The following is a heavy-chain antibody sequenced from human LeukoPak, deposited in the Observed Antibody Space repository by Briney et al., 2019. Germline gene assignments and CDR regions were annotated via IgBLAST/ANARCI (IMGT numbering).Heavy chain of an antibody. CDR3: ARDPPFGNGWSQNFFDY. D-gene: IGHD6-19*01. V-gene: IGHV3-30*04. CDR2: ISYDGGNI. J-gene: IGHJ4*02. Sequence: GGPLRLSCAPSGFKFDTYAMHWVRQAPGKGLEWVALISYDGGNIYYGDSVRGRFTISRDNDNNMLYLQMNSLRPEDTAVYYCARDPPFGNGWSQNFFDYWGQGTLVIVSS. CDR1: GFKFDTYA.